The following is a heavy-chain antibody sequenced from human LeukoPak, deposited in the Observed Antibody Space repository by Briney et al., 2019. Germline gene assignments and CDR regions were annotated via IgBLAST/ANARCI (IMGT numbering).Heavy chain of an antibody. D-gene: IGHD3-22*01. CDR2: IYTSGST. V-gene: IGHV4-4*07. CDR1: GGSISSYY. CDR3: ARSDYDSSGYYFDY. Sequence: SETLPLTCTVSGGSISSYYWSWIRQPAGKGLEWIGRIYTSGSTNYNPSLKSRVTMSVDTSKNQFSLKLSSVTAADTAVYYCARSDYDSSGYYFDYWGQGTLVTVSS. J-gene: IGHJ4*02.